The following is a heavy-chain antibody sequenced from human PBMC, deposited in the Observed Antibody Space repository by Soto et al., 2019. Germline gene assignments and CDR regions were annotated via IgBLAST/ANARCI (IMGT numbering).Heavy chain of an antibody. CDR1: GFTFTSSA. V-gene: IGHV1-58*02. J-gene: IGHJ3*02. CDR2: IVVGSGNT. Sequence: SVKVSCKASGFTFTSSAMQWVRQARGQRLEWIGWIVVGSGNTNYAQKFQERVTITRDMSTSTAYMELSSLRSEDTVVYYCAAPTEYSGYFAAFEIWGQVTMVTVSS. CDR3: AAPTEYSGYFAAFEI. D-gene: IGHD5-12*01.